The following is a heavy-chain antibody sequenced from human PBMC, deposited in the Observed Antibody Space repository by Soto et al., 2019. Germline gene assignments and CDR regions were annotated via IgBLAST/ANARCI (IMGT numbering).Heavy chain of an antibody. CDR2: ISGSGGST. V-gene: IGHV3-23*01. J-gene: IGHJ4*02. D-gene: IGHD6-13*01. CDR3: AKDQEYSSSWDYYFDY. Sequence: GGSLILSCTASGCTISSYAMGWVRQATGKGLEWVSAISGSGGSTYYADSVKGRFTISRDNSKNTLYLQMNSLRAEDTAVYYCAKDQEYSSSWDYYFDYWGQGTLVTVSS. CDR1: GCTISSYA.